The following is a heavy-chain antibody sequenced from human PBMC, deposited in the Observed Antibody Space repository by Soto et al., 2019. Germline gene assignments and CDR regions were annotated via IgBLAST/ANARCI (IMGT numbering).Heavy chain of an antibody. J-gene: IGHJ6*02. CDR3: ASGGEYYDENLPHYYFFGMHV. Sequence: ASVKVSCKASGGTFSNYPITWVRRAPGQGLEWLGGIIPIFGKADYTQKFQGRVTITADEPTSTAYMEISSLRSEDTAVYYCASGGEYYDENLPHYYFFGMHVWGPGTTVTVSS. D-gene: IGHD3-16*01. CDR2: IIPIFGKA. CDR1: GGTFSNYP. V-gene: IGHV1-69*13.